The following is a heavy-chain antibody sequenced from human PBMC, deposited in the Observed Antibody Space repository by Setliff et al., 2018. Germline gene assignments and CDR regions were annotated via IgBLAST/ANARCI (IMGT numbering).Heavy chain of an antibody. CDR2: IYYSGTT. V-gene: IGHV4-39*01. D-gene: IGHD1-1*01. CDR3: ASRTTGPGGWFDY. J-gene: IGHJ5*01. Sequence: ASETLSLTCTVSSGSISSDNYYWGWIRQPPGKGLEWIGTIYYSGTTYYSPSLKSRVTISVDTSRNQFSLRLTSVTAADTAIYHCASRTTGPGGWFDYWGQGALVTVSS. CDR1: SGSISSDNYY.